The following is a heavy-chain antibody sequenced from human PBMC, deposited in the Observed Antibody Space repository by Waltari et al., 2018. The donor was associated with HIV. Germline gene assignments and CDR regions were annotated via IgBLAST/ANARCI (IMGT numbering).Heavy chain of an antibody. J-gene: IGHJ4*02. D-gene: IGHD1-26*01. Sequence: QVQLVESGGGVVQPGRSLRLSCAASGFTFSGYAMHWVRQAPGKGLEWVAVISYDGSNKYYADSVKGRFTISRDNSKNTMYLQMNSLRAEDTAVYYCARALGGSSLWGQGTLVTVSS. CDR3: ARALGGSSL. V-gene: IGHV3-30-3*01. CDR1: GFTFSGYA. CDR2: ISYDGSNK.